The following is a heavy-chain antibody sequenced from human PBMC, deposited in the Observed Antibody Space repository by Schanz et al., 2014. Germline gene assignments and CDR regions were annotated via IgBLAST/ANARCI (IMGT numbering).Heavy chain of an antibody. Sequence: VQLLESGGGLVQPRGSLRLSCAASGFTFRGYAMSWVRQAPGRGLEWVSIISGSGGNTYYADAVRGRFTISRDNSKTTVYLQMNSLRAEDTAVYYCAKDAENTAMITDYFDYWGQGTLVTVSS. J-gene: IGHJ4*02. V-gene: IGHV3-23*01. CDR1: GFTFRGYA. CDR2: ISGSGGNT. CDR3: AKDAENTAMITDYFDY. D-gene: IGHD5-18*01.